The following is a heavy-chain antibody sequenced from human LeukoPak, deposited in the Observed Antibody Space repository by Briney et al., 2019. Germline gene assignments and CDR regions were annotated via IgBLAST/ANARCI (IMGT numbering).Heavy chain of an antibody. CDR1: GFIFSSHGM. J-gene: IGHJ4*02. CDR3: TVLISDF. Sequence: GSLRLSCAASGFIFSSHGMNWVRQPPGKGLEWIGSIYYSGSTYYNPSLKSRVTISVDTSKNQFSLKLSSVTAADTAVYYCTVLISDFWGQGTLVTVSS. CDR2: IYYSGST. D-gene: IGHD2-8*01. V-gene: IGHV4-38-2*01.